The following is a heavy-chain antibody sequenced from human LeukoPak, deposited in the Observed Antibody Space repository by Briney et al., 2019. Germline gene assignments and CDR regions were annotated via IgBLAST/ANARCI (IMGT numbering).Heavy chain of an antibody. CDR3: ARGKYNWND. CDR1: GGSISSYY. CDR2: IYYSGST. D-gene: IGHD1-1*01. V-gene: IGHV4-59*01. J-gene: IGHJ4*02. Sequence: PSETLSLTCSVSGGSISSYYWSWLRQPPGKGLEWIGYIYYSGSTNYNPSLKSRVTISVDTSKNQFSLKLSSVTAADTAVYYCARGKYNWNDWGQGTLVTVSS.